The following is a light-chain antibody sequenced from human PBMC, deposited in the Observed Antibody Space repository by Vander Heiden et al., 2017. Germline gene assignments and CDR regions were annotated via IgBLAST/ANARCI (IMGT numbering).Light chain of an antibody. CDR2: EAS. V-gene: IGKV3-11*01. J-gene: IGKJ2*01. Sequence: VLTQSPAPLSLSPGERATLSCRASQRISADLAWYQQKPGQAPRLLIYEASNRATGIPARFSGSGSGTDFTLTISNLEPEDFAVYYCQQRNSWPRTFGQGTKVEI. CDR3: QQRNSWPRT. CDR1: QRISAD.